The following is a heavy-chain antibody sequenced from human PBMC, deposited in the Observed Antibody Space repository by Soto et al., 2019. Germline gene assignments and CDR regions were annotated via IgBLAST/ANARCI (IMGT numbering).Heavy chain of an antibody. CDR1: GFTFSSYG. CDR2: ISYDGSNK. J-gene: IGHJ6*02. CDR3: AKDRPSGSRPYYYGMDV. Sequence: GGSLRLSCAASGFTFSSYGMHWVRQAPGKGLEWVAVISYDGSNKYYADSVKGRFTISRDNSKNTLYLQVNSLRAEDTAVYYCAKDRPSGSRPYYYGMDVWGQGTTVTVSS. D-gene: IGHD1-26*01. V-gene: IGHV3-30*18.